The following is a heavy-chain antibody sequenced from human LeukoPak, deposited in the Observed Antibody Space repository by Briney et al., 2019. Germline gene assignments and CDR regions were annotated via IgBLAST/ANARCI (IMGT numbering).Heavy chain of an antibody. V-gene: IGHV1-18*01. D-gene: IGHD6-13*01. CDR3: AREGSIAAAEDDPHYYYYGMDV. J-gene: IGHJ6*02. CDR1: GYTFTSYG. Sequence: GASVKVSCKASGYTFTSYGISWVRQAPGQGLEWMGWISAYNGNTNYAQKLQGRVTMTTDTSTSTAYMELRSLRSDDTAVYYCAREGSIAAAEDDPHYYYYGMDVWGQGTTVTVSS. CDR2: ISAYNGNT.